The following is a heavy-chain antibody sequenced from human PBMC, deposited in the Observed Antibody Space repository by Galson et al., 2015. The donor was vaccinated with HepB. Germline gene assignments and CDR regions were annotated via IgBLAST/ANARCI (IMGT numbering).Heavy chain of an antibody. CDR1: GYIFTGYY. CDR3: ARGEDYDFLTGYSTDNWFDP. CDR2: INPNNGGT. Sequence: SVKVSCKASGYIFTGYYIYWVRQAPGQGLEWMGRINPNNGGTNYAQKFQGRVTMTRDTSISTAYMELSRLRSDDTAVYYCARGEDYDFLTGYSTDNWFDPWGQGTLVTVSS. V-gene: IGHV1-2*06. J-gene: IGHJ5*02. D-gene: IGHD3-9*01.